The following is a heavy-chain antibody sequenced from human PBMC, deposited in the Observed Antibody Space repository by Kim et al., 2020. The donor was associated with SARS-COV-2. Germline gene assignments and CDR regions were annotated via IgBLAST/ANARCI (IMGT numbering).Heavy chain of an antibody. D-gene: IGHD3-22*01. V-gene: IGHV1-69*13. CDR1: GGTFSSYA. CDR3: AREAAYYDSSGYPDY. J-gene: IGHJ4*02. Sequence: SVKVSCKASGGTFSSYAISWVRQAPGQGLEWMGGIIPIFGTANYAQKFQGRVTITADESTSTAYMELSSLGSEDTAVYYCAREAAYYDSSGYPDYWGQGTLVTVSS. CDR2: IIPIFGTA.